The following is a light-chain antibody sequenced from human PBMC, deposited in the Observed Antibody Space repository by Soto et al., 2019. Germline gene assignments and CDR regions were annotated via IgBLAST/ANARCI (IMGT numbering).Light chain of an antibody. J-gene: IGKJ1*01. CDR3: MQALQTPT. CDR1: QSLLHSNGYNY. Sequence: DIVMTQSPLSLPVTPGEPASISCRSSQSLLHSNGYNYLDWYLQKPGQSPQLLIYLGSNRASGXPXXFIGSGSGTDFTLKISRVEAEDVGVYYCMQALQTPTFGQGTKVEIK. CDR2: LGS. V-gene: IGKV2-28*01.